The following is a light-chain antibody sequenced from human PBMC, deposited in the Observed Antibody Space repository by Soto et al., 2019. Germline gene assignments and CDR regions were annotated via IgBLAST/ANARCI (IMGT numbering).Light chain of an antibody. Sequence: QSVLTQSPSASASLGASVKLTCTLSSGHSSDAIVWHQQQPEKGPRYLMKVNSDGSHSKGDGIPDRFSGSRSGAERYLTISSLQSEDEADYYCQTWGTDIHVVFGGGTQLTVL. V-gene: IGLV4-69*01. CDR2: VNSDGSH. CDR1: SGHSSDA. J-gene: IGLJ2*01. CDR3: QTWGTDIHVV.